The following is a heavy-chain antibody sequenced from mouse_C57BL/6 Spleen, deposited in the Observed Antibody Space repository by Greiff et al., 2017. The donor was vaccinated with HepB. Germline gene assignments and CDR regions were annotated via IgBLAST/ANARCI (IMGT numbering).Heavy chain of an antibody. CDR1: GYTFTSYW. D-gene: IGHD1-1*01. J-gene: IGHJ1*03. CDR3: ARGPTVVEGWYFDV. V-gene: IGHV1-64*01. CDR2: IHPNSGST. Sequence: QVQLQQPGAELVKPGASVKLSCKASGYTFTSYWMHWVKQRPGQGLEWIGMIHPNSGSTNYNEKFKSKATLTVDKSSSTAYMQLSSLTSEDSAVYYCARGPTVVEGWYFDVWGTGTTVTVSS.